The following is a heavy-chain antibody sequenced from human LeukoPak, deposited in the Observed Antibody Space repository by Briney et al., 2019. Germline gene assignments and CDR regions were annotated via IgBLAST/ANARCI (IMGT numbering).Heavy chain of an antibody. CDR2: IIPDSGGA. D-gene: IGHD2-2*01. Sequence: ASVKVSCKTSGYTFTNYYVHWARQAPGQGLEWMGYIIPDSGGADYDQRFQGRVTMTRDKSISTVYMELSSLRSDDTAVYYCSTEDKYCGSANCGKYWGQGTLVTVSS. J-gene: IGHJ4*02. CDR3: STEDKYCGSANCGKY. V-gene: IGHV1-2*02. CDR1: GYTFTNYY.